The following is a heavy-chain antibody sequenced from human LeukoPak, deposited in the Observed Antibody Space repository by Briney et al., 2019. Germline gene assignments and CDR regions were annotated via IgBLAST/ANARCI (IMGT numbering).Heavy chain of an antibody. V-gene: IGHV3-30*02. D-gene: IGHD4-23*01. CDR3: AKEEVTTVVTPGSFQH. CDR2: IRYDGSNK. CDR1: GFTFSSYG. J-gene: IGHJ1*01. Sequence: GGSLRLSCAASGFTFSSYGMHWVRQAPGKGLEWVAFIRYDGSNKYYADSVKGRFTISRDNSKNTLYLRMNSLRAEDTAVYYCAKEEVTTVVTPGSFQHWGQGTLVTVSS.